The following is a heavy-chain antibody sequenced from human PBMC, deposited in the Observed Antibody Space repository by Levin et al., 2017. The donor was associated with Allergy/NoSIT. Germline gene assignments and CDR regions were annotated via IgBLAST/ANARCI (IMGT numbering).Heavy chain of an antibody. CDR2: ISGSGDSI. D-gene: IGHD1-26*01. J-gene: IGHJ4*02. V-gene: IGHV3-48*03. Sequence: GESLKISCAASGFTFNNDELNWVRQAPGKGLEWVSYISGSGDSIYYADSVKGRFTISRDNAKNSLYLQMNSLRAEDTAVYFWARGGSYQTNGFDYWGQGTLVTVSS. CDR3: ARGGSYQTNGFDY. CDR1: GFTFNNDE.